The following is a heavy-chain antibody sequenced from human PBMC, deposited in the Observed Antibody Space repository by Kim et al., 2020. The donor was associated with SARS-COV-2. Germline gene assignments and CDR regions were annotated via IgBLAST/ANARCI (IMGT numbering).Heavy chain of an antibody. V-gene: IGHV4-34*01. J-gene: IGHJ6*02. Sequence: SETLSLTCALYGGSFSDYYWSWIRQSPGKGLEWIAEINHSGSTNYNPSLKSRVTISIDRSKNQFSLKLSSVTAADRAVYYCAKRYGGLDAWGQGTTVIVSS. D-gene: IGHD4-17*01. CDR1: GGSFSDYY. CDR3: AKRYGGLDA. CDR2: INHSGST.